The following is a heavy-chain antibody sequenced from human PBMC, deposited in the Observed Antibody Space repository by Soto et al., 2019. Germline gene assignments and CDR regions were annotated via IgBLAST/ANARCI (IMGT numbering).Heavy chain of an antibody. Sequence: SVKVSCKASGGTFSSYAISWVRQAPGQGLEWMGGIIPIFGTANYAQKFQGRVTITADESTSTAYMELSSLRSEDTAVYYCARERSGVVVPAAMVGYYYYGMDVWGQGTTVTVSS. CDR1: GGTFSSYA. V-gene: IGHV1-69*13. CDR3: ARERSGVVVPAAMVGYYYYGMDV. D-gene: IGHD2-2*01. J-gene: IGHJ6*02. CDR2: IIPIFGTA.